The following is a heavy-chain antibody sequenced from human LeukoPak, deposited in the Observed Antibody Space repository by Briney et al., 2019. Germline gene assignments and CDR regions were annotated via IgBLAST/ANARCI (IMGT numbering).Heavy chain of an antibody. J-gene: IGHJ4*02. CDR2: IFYSGST. V-gene: IGHV4-59*12. CDR1: GGSISSYY. D-gene: IGHD3-10*01. Sequence: SETLSLTCTVSGGSISSYYWSWIRQPPGKGLEWIGHIFYSGSTNYNPSLKSRVTISVDKSKNQFSLKLSSVTAADTAVYYCARLMVTMVRGVIISYYFDYWGQGTLVTVSS. CDR3: ARLMVTMVRGVIISYYFDY.